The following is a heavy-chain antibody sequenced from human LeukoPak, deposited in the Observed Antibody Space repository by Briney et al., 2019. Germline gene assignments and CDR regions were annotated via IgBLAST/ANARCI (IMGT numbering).Heavy chain of an antibody. CDR1: GFTFSSYG. J-gene: IGHJ4*02. CDR3: AKEGPAAMYHFDN. V-gene: IGHV3-30*02. CDR2: IWYDGSNK. D-gene: IGHD2-2*01. Sequence: PGGSLRLSCAASGFTFSSYGMHWVRQAPGKGLEWVAVIWYDGSNKYYADSVKGRFTISRDNSKNTLYLQMNSLRAEDTTVYYCAKEGPAAMYHFDNWGQGTLVTVSS.